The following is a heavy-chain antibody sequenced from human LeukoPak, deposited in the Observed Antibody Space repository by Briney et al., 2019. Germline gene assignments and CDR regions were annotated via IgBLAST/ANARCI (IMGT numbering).Heavy chain of an antibody. J-gene: IGHJ5*02. CDR1: GYTFTGHY. V-gene: IGHV1-69*06. Sequence: ASVKVSCKASGYTFTGHYIHWVRQAPGQGLEWMGGIIPIFGTANYAQKFQGRVTITADKSTSTAYMELSSLRSEDTAVYYCARETEYQLLWRSWFDPWGQGTLVTVSS. D-gene: IGHD2-2*01. CDR3: ARETEYQLLWRSWFDP. CDR2: IIPIFGTA.